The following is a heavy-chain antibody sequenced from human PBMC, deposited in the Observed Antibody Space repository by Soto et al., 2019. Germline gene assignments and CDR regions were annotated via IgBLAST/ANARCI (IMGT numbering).Heavy chain of an antibody. CDR3: ANRGLAYFDY. V-gene: IGHV3-23*01. D-gene: IGHD3-10*01. CDR1: GFTFSSYA. J-gene: IGHJ4*02. CDR2: ISTSGVGT. Sequence: GGSLRLSCAASGFTFSSYAMSWVRQAPGKGLEWVSTISTSGVGTYYADSVKGRFTISRDNSKNTLHLQMNSLRADDTAEYYCANRGLAYFDYWGQGTLVTVSS.